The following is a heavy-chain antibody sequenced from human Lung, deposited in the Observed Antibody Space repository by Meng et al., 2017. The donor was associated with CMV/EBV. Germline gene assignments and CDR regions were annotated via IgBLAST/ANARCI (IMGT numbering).Heavy chain of an antibody. CDR1: GFTFSTYS. CDR3: ARDVSPRSSAYFGIYYFYALHV. D-gene: IGHD2/OR15-2a*01. CDR2: ISSSGTYI. J-gene: IGHJ6*02. V-gene: IGHV3-21*01. Sequence: GESXKISCAASGFTFSTYSMNWVRQAPGKGLEWVSSISSSGTYIYYIDSVKGRFTISRDNAQNSLYLQMNSLRAEDTAVYYCARDVSPRSSAYFGIYYFYALHVXGQGXTVTVSS.